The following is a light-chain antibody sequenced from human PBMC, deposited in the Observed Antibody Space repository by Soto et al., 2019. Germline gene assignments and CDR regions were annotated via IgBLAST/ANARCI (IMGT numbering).Light chain of an antibody. CDR1: QSVSSSY. Sequence: EIVLTQSPGTLSLSPGERSTLSCRASQSVSSSYLAWYQQKHGQAPRXXIYGASSRATGIPDRFSGIGSGTDLTITISRLEPEDLEVYDGQQYGSSPQTFGQGTKVDIK. J-gene: IGKJ1*01. V-gene: IGKV3-20*01. CDR2: GAS. CDR3: QQYGSSPQT.